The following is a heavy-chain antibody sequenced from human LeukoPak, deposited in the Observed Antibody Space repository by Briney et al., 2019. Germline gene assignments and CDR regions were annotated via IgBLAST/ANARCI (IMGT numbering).Heavy chain of an antibody. D-gene: IGHD3-22*01. Sequence: SETLSLTCAVYGGSFSGYYWSWIRQPPGKGLEWIGEINHSGSTNYNPSLKSRVTISVDTSKNQFSLKPSSVTAADTAVYYCARGQDYYDSSGYSLDAFDIWGQGTMVTVSS. CDR2: INHSGST. CDR3: ARGQDYYDSSGYSLDAFDI. J-gene: IGHJ3*02. V-gene: IGHV4-34*01. CDR1: GGSFSGYY.